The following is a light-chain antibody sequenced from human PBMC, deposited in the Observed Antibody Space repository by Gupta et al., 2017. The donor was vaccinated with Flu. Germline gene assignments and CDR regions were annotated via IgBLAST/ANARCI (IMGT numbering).Light chain of an antibody. CDR2: SNT. J-gene: IGLJ2*01. CDR1: RSSLGEGYS. V-gene: IGLV1-40*01. CDR3: RTYNSSLCIV. Sequence: ITACIGSRSSLGEGYSMSWHQQLSKTAPELIMYSNTTPAPGCNQRFTCSQSDTPSSLTIAGLQAEDEDDYYCRTYNSSLCIVFGGRTKLTVL.